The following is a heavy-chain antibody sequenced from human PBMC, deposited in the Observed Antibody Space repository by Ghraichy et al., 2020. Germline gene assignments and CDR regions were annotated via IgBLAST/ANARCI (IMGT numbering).Heavy chain of an antibody. J-gene: IGHJ4*02. D-gene: IGHD3-9*01. CDR2: INHSGST. V-gene: IGHV4-34*01. CDR1: GGSFSGYY. CDR3: ARGLQNWLLPYYFDY. Sequence: SETLSLTCAVYGGSFSGYYWSWIRQPPGKGLEWIGEINHSGSTNYNPSLKSRVTISVDTSKNQFSLKLSSVTAADTAVYYCARGLQNWLLPYYFDYWGQGTLVTVSS.